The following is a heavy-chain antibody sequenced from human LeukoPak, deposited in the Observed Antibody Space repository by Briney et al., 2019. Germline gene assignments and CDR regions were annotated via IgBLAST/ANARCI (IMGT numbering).Heavy chain of an antibody. CDR1: GYSFTSYW. V-gene: IGHV5-10-1*01. CDR3: ARHSQYYDILTGYFWAFDI. D-gene: IGHD3-9*01. Sequence: GESLKISCKGSGYSFTSYWISWVRQMPGKGLEWMGRIDPSDSYTNYSPSFQGHVTISADESISTAYLQWSSLKASDTAMYYCARHSQYYDILTGYFWAFDIWGQGTMVTVSS. J-gene: IGHJ3*02. CDR2: IDPSDSYT.